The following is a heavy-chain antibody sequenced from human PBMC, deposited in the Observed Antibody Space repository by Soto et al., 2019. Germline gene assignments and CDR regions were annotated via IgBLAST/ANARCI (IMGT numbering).Heavy chain of an antibody. CDR1: EFTFRSYW. Sequence: EVQLVDSGGGLVQPGGSLRLSCAASEFTFRSYWMHWVRQSPGKGLVWVSRISGDGSSTTYADSVRGGFTISRDNAKNTVYLQMDSLRDEDTAVYYCARSLPGTYGAFDLWGQGTMVTVSS. CDR3: ARSLPGTYGAFDL. D-gene: IGHD1-7*01. V-gene: IGHV3-74*01. J-gene: IGHJ3*01. CDR2: ISGDGSST.